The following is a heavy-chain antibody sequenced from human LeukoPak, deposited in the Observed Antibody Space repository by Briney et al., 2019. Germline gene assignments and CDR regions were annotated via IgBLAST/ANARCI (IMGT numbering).Heavy chain of an antibody. CDR3: ASADDYGDFRAT. D-gene: IGHD4-17*01. J-gene: IGHJ4*02. CDR2: ISSSSSTI. Sequence: GRSLRLSCAASGFTFSSYSMNWVRQAPGKGLEWVSYISSSSSTIYYADSVKGRFTISRDNAKNSLYLQMNSLRAEDTAVYYCASADDYGDFRATWGQGTLVTVSS. V-gene: IGHV3-48*04. CDR1: GFTFSSYS.